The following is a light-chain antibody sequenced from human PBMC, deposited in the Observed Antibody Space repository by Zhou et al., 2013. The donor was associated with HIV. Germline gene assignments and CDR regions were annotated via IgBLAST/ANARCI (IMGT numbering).Light chain of an antibody. Sequence: EVVLTQSPATLSLSPGESATLSCRASQSVGNYLAWYQQKPGQAPRLLIYDASHRASGIPARFSGGGSGTDFTLTISSLETEDFAVYYCQQRSNWPRSFGQGTKLEI. J-gene: IGKJ2*03. CDR3: QQRSNWPRS. CDR2: DAS. V-gene: IGKV3-11*01. CDR1: QSVGNY.